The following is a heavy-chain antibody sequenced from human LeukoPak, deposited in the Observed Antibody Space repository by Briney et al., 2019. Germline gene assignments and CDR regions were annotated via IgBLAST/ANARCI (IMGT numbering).Heavy chain of an antibody. CDR2: INPNSGGT. CDR1: GYTFTGYY. D-gene: IGHD3-3*01. J-gene: IGHJ3*02. Sequence: GASVKVSCKASGYTFTGYYMHWVRQAPGQGLEWMGWINPNSGGTNYAQKFQGRVTMTRDTSISTAYMELSRPRSDDTAVYYCARVFGVVIDAFDIWGQGTMVTVSS. CDR3: ARVFGVVIDAFDI. V-gene: IGHV1-2*02.